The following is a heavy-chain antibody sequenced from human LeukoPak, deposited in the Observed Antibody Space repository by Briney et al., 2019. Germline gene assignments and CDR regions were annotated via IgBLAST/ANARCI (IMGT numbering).Heavy chain of an antibody. D-gene: IGHD3-16*01. CDR3: AKDLSFGHFDY. CDR2: ISGSGGST. Sequence: GGSLRLSCAASGFTFSSYAMSWVRQAPGKGLGWVSAISGSGGSTYYADSVKGRFTISRDNSKNTLYLQMNSLRAEDTAAYYCAKDLSFGHFDYWGQGTLVTVSS. CDR1: GFTFSSYA. V-gene: IGHV3-23*01. J-gene: IGHJ4*02.